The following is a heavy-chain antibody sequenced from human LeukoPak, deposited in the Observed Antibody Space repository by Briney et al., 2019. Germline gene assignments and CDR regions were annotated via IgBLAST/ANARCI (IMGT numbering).Heavy chain of an antibody. V-gene: IGHV5-51*01. CDR2: IYPGDSDT. D-gene: IGHD2-2*01. CDR1: GYRFTNYW. Sequence: GESLKISCKGSGYRFTNYWIGWVRQIPGKGLGWMAIIYPGDSDTRYSPSFQGQVTISTDKSISTAYLQWSSLNASDTAMYYCARLAQYQTERMDVWGQGTTVTVSS. CDR3: ARLAQYQTERMDV. J-gene: IGHJ6*02.